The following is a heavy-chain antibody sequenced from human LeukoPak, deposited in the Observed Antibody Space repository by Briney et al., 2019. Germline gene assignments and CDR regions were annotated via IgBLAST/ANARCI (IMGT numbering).Heavy chain of an antibody. CDR1: GVAYSSYW. CDR3: ARELDTETIDY. CDR2: IKQDGSEK. D-gene: IGHD5-18*01. V-gene: IGHV3-7*01. Sequence: PGGILRLSGAASGVAYSSYWLSWVHQAPGKGLEWVANIKQDGSEKYYVDSVKGRFTISRDNAKNSLYLQMNSLRADDTAVYYCARELDTETIDYWGQGTLVTVSS. J-gene: IGHJ4*02.